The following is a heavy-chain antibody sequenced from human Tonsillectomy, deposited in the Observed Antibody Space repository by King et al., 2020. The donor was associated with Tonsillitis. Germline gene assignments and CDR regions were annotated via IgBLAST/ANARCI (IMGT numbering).Heavy chain of an antibody. CDR2: SSCSDGST. CDR1: GFIFRNYA. V-gene: IGHV3-23*04. D-gene: IGHD5-24*01. J-gene: IGHJ4*02. Sequence: VQLVQSGGGLVQPGGSLRLSCAASGFIFRNYAMSWVRQAPGKGLEWVSGSSCSDGSTYYADSVKGRLTISRDKSKNTLYLQMNSLRAEDTAVYYCGKRSRDGYNSPVDYWGQGTLVTVSS. CDR3: GKRSRDGYNSPVDY.